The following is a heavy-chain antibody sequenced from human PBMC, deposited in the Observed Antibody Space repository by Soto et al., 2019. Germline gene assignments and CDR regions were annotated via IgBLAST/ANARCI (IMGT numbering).Heavy chain of an antibody. D-gene: IGHD5-12*01. CDR3: ARGVVSTGEFDY. CDR2: SRDKVHSHTT. CDR1: GFTFSDHY. V-gene: IGHV3-72*01. J-gene: IGHJ4*02. Sequence: EVQLAESGGGLVQPGGSLRLSCAASGFTFSDHYMDWVRQAPGKGLEWVGRSRDKVHSHTTEYAASVKGRFTISRGDSENSLYLQMNSLKTQDTAVYYCARGVVSTGEFDYWGKGTLVTVSS.